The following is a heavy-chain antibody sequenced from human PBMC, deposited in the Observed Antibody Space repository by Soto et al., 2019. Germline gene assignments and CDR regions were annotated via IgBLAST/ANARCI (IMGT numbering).Heavy chain of an antibody. CDR2: ISTYNGIT. CDR3: VRRDTYYSEWYFQY. D-gene: IGHD2-21*01. Sequence: QIQLLQSGAEVKKPGASVKVSCKTSGFTFNGYYSYWVRQAPGQGLELMGWISTYNGITQYTESLQDRVTMTIETTASADHPELRSLTSEDTAVYFLVRRDTYYSEWYFQYWGQGTLVIVSS. CDR1: GFTFNGYY. J-gene: IGHJ4*02. V-gene: IGHV1-18*01.